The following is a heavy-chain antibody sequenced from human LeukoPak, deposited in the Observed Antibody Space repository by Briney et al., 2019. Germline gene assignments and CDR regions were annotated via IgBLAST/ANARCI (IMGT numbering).Heavy chain of an antibody. V-gene: IGHV4-31*03. CDR3: ARDAPDYSFDF. CDR2: IYYSGST. D-gene: IGHD4-11*01. J-gene: IGHJ4*02. CDR1: GGSISSGHYY. Sequence: SQTLSLTCTVSGGSISSGHYYWSWIRQHPGKGLEWIGYIYYSGSTYYNPSLKSRVTISVDTSKNQFSLMLSYVTATDTAVYYCARDAPDYSFDFWGQGTLVTVSS.